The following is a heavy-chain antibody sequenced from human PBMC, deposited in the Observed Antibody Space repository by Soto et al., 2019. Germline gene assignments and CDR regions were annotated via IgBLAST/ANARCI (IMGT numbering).Heavy chain of an antibody. J-gene: IGHJ6*02. Sequence: QVQLVQSGAEVKKPGASVKVSCKASGGTFSTSAISWVRQAPGQGLEWVGGIMPVFATPDCAQKFQGRVTITADESTTTAYLELTSLRTDDTAVYYCARDKARQQLGGNYYYILDVWGQGTAITVSS. CDR1: GGTFSTSA. CDR3: ARDKARQQLGGNYYYILDV. CDR2: IMPVFATP. D-gene: IGHD3-3*02. V-gene: IGHV1-69*12.